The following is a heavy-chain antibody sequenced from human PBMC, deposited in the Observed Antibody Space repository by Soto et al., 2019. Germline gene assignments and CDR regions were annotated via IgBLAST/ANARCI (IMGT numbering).Heavy chain of an antibody. V-gene: IGHV4-34*01. J-gene: IGHJ4*02. D-gene: IGHD2-2*01. CDR1: GGSFSGYY. CDR2: INHSGST. CDR3: ARGGIVVVPAAKRRPFDY. Sequence: PSETLSLTCAVYGGSFSGYYWSWIRQPPGKGLEWIGEINHSGSTNYNPSLKSRVTISVDTSKNQFSLKLTSVTAADTAVYFCARGGIVVVPAAKRRPFDYWGQGTLVTVS.